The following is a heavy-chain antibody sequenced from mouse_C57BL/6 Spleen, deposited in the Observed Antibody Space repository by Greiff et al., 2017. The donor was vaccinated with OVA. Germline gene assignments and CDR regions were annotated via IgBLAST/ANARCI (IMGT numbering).Heavy chain of an antibody. V-gene: IGHV1-50*01. J-gene: IGHJ1*03. CDR1: GYTFTSYW. CDR3: ARKDDGYYEGYFDV. D-gene: IGHD2-3*01. Sequence: QVQLQQPGAELVKPGASVKLSCKASGYTFTSYWMQWVKQRPGQGLEWIGEIDPSDSYTNYNQKFKGKATLTVDTSSSTAYMQLSSLTSEDSAVYYCARKDDGYYEGYFDVWGTGTTVTVSS. CDR2: IDPSDSYT.